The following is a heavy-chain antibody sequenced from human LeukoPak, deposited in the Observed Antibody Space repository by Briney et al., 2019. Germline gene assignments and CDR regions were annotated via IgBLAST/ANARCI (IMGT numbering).Heavy chain of an antibody. J-gene: IGHJ4*02. D-gene: IGHD3-3*01. V-gene: IGHV1-24*01. Sequence: ASVKVSCKVSGYTLTELSMHWVRQAPGKVLEWMGGFDPEDGETIYAQKFQGRVTMTEDTSTDTAYMELSSLRSEDTAVYYCARANYDFWSGYSGLDYWGQGTLVTVSS. CDR3: ARANYDFWSGYSGLDY. CDR2: FDPEDGET. CDR1: GYTLTELS.